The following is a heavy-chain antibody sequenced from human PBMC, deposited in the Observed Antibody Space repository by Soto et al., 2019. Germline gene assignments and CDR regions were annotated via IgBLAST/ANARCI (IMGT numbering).Heavy chain of an antibody. Sequence: QLLQSGGGLVQPGGSLTLSCAASGFTFGTTDMSWVRQAPGEGLEWVSTIDGSGGITYYADSVKGRFTISRDNSRNTVYLQMTSLRGDDTALYYCVKNSGWFNTWGPGALVPVSS. CDR1: GFTFGTTD. CDR2: IDGSGGIT. J-gene: IGHJ5*02. V-gene: IGHV3-23*01. D-gene: IGHD3-10*01. CDR3: VKNSGWFNT.